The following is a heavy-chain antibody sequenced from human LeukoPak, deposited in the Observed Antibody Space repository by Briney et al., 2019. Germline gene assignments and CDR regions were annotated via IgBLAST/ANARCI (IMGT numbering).Heavy chain of an antibody. CDR3: VKDRGYSGYFDAFDI. CDR2: ISTNGGRT. V-gene: IGHV3-64D*09. D-gene: IGHD5-12*01. CDR1: GFTFSSYP. Sequence: GGSLRLSCSASGFTFSSYPMHWVREAPGKGLGYVSGISTNGGRTFYADSGKSRFTISRDNFKNTLYLQMSSLRAEDTAVYYCVKDRGYSGYFDAFDIWGQGTMVTVSS. J-gene: IGHJ3*02.